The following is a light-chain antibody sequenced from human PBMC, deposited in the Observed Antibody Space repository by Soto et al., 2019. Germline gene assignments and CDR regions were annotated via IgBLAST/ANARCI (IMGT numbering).Light chain of an antibody. Sequence: QSVLTQPASVSGSPGQSITISCTGTSSDVGGYNYVSWYQQHPGKAPKLMIYDVSNRRSGVSNRFSGSKSGNTASLTISGLQAEDEADYYCSSYTSSSTLGVVFGGGTKVTVL. CDR3: SSYTSSSTLGVV. V-gene: IGLV2-14*01. J-gene: IGLJ2*01. CDR2: DVS. CDR1: SSDVGGYNY.